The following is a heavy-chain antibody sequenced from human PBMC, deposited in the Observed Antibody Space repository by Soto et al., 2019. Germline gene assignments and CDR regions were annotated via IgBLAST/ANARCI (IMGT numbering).Heavy chain of an antibody. Sequence: SETLSLTCTVSGGSMSSYYWTWLRQSPGRGLEWIGYISYSGSTYYNPSLKSRVTISADTSKNQFSLRMNSMIAADMAVYYCARADPDASVGYWGQGTLVTVSS. J-gene: IGHJ4*02. CDR2: ISYSGST. D-gene: IGHD2-15*01. CDR1: GGSMSSYY. V-gene: IGHV4-59*01. CDR3: ARADPDASVGY.